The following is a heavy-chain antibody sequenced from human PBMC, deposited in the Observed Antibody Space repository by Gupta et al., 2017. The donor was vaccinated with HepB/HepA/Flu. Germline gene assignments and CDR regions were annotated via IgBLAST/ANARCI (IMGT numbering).Heavy chain of an antibody. V-gene: IGHV3-48*03. CDR3: ARAVGSGWAN. CDR1: GFTFSSYE. Sequence: EVQLVESGGGLVQPGGSLRLSCAASGFTFSSYEMNWVRQAPGKGLEWVSYISSSGSTIYYADSVKGRFTISRDNAKNLLYLQMNSLRAEDTAVYYCARAVGSGWANWGQGTLVTVSS. CDR2: ISSSGSTI. J-gene: IGHJ4*02. D-gene: IGHD6-19*01.